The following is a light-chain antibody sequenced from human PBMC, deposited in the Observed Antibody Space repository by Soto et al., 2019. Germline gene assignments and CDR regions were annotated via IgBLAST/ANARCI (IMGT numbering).Light chain of an antibody. Sequence: DIQMTQSPSTLSASVGDRVTITCRASQSISSWLAWYQQKPGKAPKLLIYKASTLESGVPSNFSGSGSGTEFTLTISSLQPDDFATYYCQQYNSYSVYTFGQGTKVDIK. V-gene: IGKV1-5*03. CDR3: QQYNSYSVYT. J-gene: IGKJ2*01. CDR2: KAS. CDR1: QSISSW.